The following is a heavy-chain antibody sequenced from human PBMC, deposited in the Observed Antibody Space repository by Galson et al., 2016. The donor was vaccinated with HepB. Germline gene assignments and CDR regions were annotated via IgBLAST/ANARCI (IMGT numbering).Heavy chain of an antibody. CDR3: ARVDWLKLGADY. V-gene: IGHV1-2*02. CDR1: GYTFTGYY. Sequence: SCKASGYTFTGYYMHWVRQAPGQGLEWMGWINPNSGGTNYAQKFQGRVTMTRDTSISTTYMELSRLRSDDTAVYYCARVDWLKLGADYWGQGTLVTVSS. CDR2: INPNSGGT. D-gene: IGHD5-24*01. J-gene: IGHJ4*02.